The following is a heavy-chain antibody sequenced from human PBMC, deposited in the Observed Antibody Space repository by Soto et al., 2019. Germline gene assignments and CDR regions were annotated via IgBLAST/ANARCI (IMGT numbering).Heavy chain of an antibody. CDR1: GFTFSSYG. V-gene: IGHV3-30*18. CDR3: AKDSQDY. J-gene: IGHJ4*02. CDR2: ISYDGSNK. Sequence: QAQLVESGGGVVQPGRSLRLSCAASGFTFSSYGMHWVRQAPGKGLEWVAVISYDGSNKYYADSVKGRFTISRDNSKNTLYLQMNSLRAEDTAVYYCAKDSQDYWGQGTLVTVSS.